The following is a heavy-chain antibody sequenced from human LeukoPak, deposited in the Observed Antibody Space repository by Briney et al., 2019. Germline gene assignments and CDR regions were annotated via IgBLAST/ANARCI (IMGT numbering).Heavy chain of an antibody. V-gene: IGHV1-3*01. CDR3: AREIDRDDYNRFFDY. J-gene: IGHJ4*02. D-gene: IGHD5-24*01. CDR1: GYSFSTYT. Sequence: ASVKASCKASGYSFSTYTMNWVRQAPGQRLEWMGWINAGNGNTKYSQKFQGRVTITRDTSASTAYMEMRSLRSEDTAVYYCAREIDRDDYNRFFDYWGQGTLVTVSS. CDR2: INAGNGNT.